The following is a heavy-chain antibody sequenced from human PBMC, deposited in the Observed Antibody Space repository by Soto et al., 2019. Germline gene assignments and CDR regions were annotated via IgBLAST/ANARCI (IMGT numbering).Heavy chain of an antibody. V-gene: IGHV4-59*08. CDR3: ARAVGDPLYYLDY. D-gene: IGHD6-19*01. CDR1: SDSISSYY. J-gene: IGHJ4*02. CDR2: TDYSGNT. Sequence: QVQLQESGPGLVRPSETLSLTCTVSSDSISSYYWIWIRQSPGKGLEWIGYTDYSGNTNYNPSLKSRFTISGDTSKNQFSLRLSPVTAADTAVYYCARAVGDPLYYLDYWGQGTLVTVSS.